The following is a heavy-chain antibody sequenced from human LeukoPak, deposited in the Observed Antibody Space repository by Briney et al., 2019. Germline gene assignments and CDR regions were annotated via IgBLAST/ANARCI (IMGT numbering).Heavy chain of an antibody. J-gene: IGHJ6*02. CDR2: IRYDGSNK. D-gene: IGHD5-18*01. Sequence: GGSLRLSCAASGFTFSSYGMHWVRQAPGKGLEWVAFIRYDGSNKYYADSVKGRFTISRDNSKNTLYLQMNSLRAEDTAVYYCAKVDYSYGTIVYYYGMDVWGQGTTVTVSS. V-gene: IGHV3-30*02. CDR3: AKVDYSYGTIVYYYGMDV. CDR1: GFTFSSYG.